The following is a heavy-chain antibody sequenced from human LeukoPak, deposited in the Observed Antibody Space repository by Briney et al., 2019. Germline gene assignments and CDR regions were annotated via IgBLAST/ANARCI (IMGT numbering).Heavy chain of an antibody. CDR3: ATSGWVVTNPFDY. J-gene: IGHJ4*02. V-gene: IGHV3-53*01. Sequence: GGSLRLSSAASGFTVSSNYMSWVRQAPGKGLEWVSVIYSGGSTYYADSVKGRFTISRDNSKNTLYLQMNSLRAEDTAVYYCATSGWVVTNPFDYWGQGTLVTVSS. D-gene: IGHD2-21*02. CDR2: IYSGGST. CDR1: GFTVSSNY.